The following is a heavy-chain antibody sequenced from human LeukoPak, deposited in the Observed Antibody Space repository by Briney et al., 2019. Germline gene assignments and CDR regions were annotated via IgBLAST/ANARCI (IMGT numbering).Heavy chain of an antibody. Sequence: GASVKVSCKASGGTFSSYAISWVRQAPGQGLGWMGGIIPIFGTANYAQKFQGRVTITTDESTSTAYMELSSLRSEDTAVYYCASGSSSRLGDWGQGTLVTVSS. D-gene: IGHD6-6*01. V-gene: IGHV1-69*05. CDR2: IIPIFGTA. CDR3: ASGSSSRLGD. CDR1: GGTFSSYA. J-gene: IGHJ4*02.